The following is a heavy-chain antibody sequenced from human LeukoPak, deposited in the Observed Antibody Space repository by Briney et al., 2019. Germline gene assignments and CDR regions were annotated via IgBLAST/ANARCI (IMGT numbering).Heavy chain of an antibody. CDR3: ARVRHVGSGSS. CDR1: GGSISSSRYY. D-gene: IGHD3-10*01. V-gene: IGHV4-39*07. J-gene: IGHJ5*02. Sequence: SETLSLTCTVSGGSISSSRYYWGWTRQPPGKGLEWIGEINYSGSTNYNPSLKSRVTISVDTSKNQFSLQLSSVTAADTAVYYCARVRHVGSGSSWGQGTLVTISS. CDR2: INYSGST.